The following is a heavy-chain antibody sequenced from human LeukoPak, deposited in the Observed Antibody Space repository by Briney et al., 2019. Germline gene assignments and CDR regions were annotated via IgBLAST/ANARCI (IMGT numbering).Heavy chain of an antibody. J-gene: IGHJ4*02. D-gene: IGHD6-19*01. CDR3: ARESIAVAGAPFDY. V-gene: IGHV3-48*03. CDR2: ISSGSTI. Sequence: GGSLRLSCAASGLTFSSYEMNWVRQAPGKGLEWVSYISSGSTIYDADSVKGRFTISRDNAKNSLYLQMNSLRAEDTAVYYCARESIAVAGAPFDYWGQGTLVTVSS. CDR1: GLTFSSYE.